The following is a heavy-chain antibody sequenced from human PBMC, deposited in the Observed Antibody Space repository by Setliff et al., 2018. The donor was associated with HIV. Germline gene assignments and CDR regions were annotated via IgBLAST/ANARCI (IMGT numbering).Heavy chain of an antibody. Sequence: ASVKVSCKVSGYTLTELSMHWVRQAPGKGLEWMGGFDPEDGETIYAQKFQGRVTMTEDTSTDTAYMELSSLRSEDTAVYYCASIAVANDAFDIWGRGTMVTVSS. CDR1: GYTLTELS. V-gene: IGHV1-24*01. D-gene: IGHD6-19*01. J-gene: IGHJ3*02. CDR2: FDPEDGET. CDR3: ASIAVANDAFDI.